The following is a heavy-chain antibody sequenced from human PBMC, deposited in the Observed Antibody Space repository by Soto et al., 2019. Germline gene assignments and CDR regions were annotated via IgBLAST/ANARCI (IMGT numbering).Heavy chain of an antibody. Sequence: PSETLSLTCAVYGGSFSGYYWSWLRQPPGKGLEWIGEINHSGSTNYNPSLKSRVTISADTSKNQFSLKLSSVTAADTAVYYCARGLLSTYYYGSGSYLVPYYYYGMDVWGQGTTVTVSS. CDR1: GGSFSGYY. CDR2: INHSGST. V-gene: IGHV4-34*01. J-gene: IGHJ6*02. D-gene: IGHD3-10*01. CDR3: ARGLLSTYYYGSGSYLVPYYYYGMDV.